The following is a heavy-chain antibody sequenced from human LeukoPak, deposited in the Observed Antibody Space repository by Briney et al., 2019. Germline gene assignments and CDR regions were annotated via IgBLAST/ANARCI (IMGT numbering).Heavy chain of an antibody. Sequence: GGSLRLFCAASGFRFSSYAMSWVRQAPGKGLEWVSAISGSGGSTYYADSVKGRFTISRDNSKNTLYLQMNSLRAEDTAVYYCAKDVRYDFWSVFDYWGQGTLVTVSS. J-gene: IGHJ4*02. D-gene: IGHD3-3*01. V-gene: IGHV3-23*01. CDR2: ISGSGGST. CDR3: AKDVRYDFWSVFDY. CDR1: GFRFSSYA.